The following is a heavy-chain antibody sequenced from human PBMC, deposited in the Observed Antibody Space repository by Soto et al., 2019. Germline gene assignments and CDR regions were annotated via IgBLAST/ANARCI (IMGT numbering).Heavy chain of an antibody. CDR3: AKDYYYYDSSGSPWGYYFDY. D-gene: IGHD3-22*01. CDR1: GFTFSSYG. V-gene: IGHV3-30*18. CDR2: ISYDGSNK. Sequence: GSLRLSCAASGFTFSSYGMHWVRQAPGKGLEWVAVISYDGSNKYYADSVKGRFTISRDNSKNTLYLQMDSLRAEDTAVYYCAKDYYYYDSSGSPWGYYFDYWGQGTLVTVS. J-gene: IGHJ4*02.